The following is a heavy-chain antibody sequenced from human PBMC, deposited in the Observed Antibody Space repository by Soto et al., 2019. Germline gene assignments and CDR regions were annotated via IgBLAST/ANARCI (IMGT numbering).Heavy chain of an antibody. CDR3: ARPRGQGGFDY. CDR1: VGSISSSSYY. V-gene: IGHV4-39*01. Sequence: QLQLQESGPGLVKPSETLSLTCTVSVGSISSSSYYWGWIRQPPGKGLEWIGSIYYSGSTYYNPSLKSRVTISVDTSKNQFSLKLSSVTAADTAVYYCARPRGQGGFDYWGQGTLVTVSS. D-gene: IGHD3-10*01. CDR2: IYYSGST. J-gene: IGHJ4*02.